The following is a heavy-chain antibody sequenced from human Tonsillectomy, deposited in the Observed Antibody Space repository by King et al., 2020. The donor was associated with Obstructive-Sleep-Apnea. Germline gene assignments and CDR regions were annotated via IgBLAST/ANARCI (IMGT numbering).Heavy chain of an antibody. CDR3: AKIPPEYYDSSGYFYHGMDV. Sequence: VQLQESGGGLVQPGGSLRLSCAASGFTFSSYAMNWVRQAPGKGPEWVSGISDSGSSTYYADSAKGRFTISRDNSKNTLYLQMNSLRAEDTAVYYCAKIPPEYYDSSGYFYHGMDVWGQGTTVTVSS. CDR2: ISDSGSST. J-gene: IGHJ6*02. D-gene: IGHD3-22*01. V-gene: IGHV3-23*01. CDR1: GFTFSSYA.